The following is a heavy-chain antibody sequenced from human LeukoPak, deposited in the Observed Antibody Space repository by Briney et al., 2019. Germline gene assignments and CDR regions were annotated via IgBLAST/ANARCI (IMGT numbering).Heavy chain of an antibody. CDR1: GGSISSYY. Sequence: SETLSLTCTVSGGSISSYYWSWIRQPPGKGLEWIGYIYYSGSTNYNPSLKSRVTISVDTSKNQFSLKLSSVTAADTAVYYCAKLFDWFDPWGQGTLVTVSS. V-gene: IGHV4-59*01. J-gene: IGHJ5*02. CDR3: AKLFDWFDP. D-gene: IGHD3-10*01. CDR2: IYYSGST.